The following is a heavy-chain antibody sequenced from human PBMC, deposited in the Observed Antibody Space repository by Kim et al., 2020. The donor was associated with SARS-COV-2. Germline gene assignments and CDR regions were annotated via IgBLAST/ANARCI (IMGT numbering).Heavy chain of an antibody. V-gene: IGHV3-33*06. Sequence: GKGRFTISRDNSKKTLYLQMNSLRAEDTAVYYCAKDSHLSPYYGSGSYDYWGQGTLVTVSS. CDR3: AKDSHLSPYYGSGSYDY. D-gene: IGHD3-10*01. J-gene: IGHJ4*02.